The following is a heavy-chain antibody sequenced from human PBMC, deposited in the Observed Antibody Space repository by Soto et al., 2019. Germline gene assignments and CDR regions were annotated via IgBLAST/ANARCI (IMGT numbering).Heavy chain of an antibody. D-gene: IGHD3-16*01. V-gene: IGHV3-23*01. Sequence: EVQLLESGGGLVQPGGSLRLSCAASGFTFSSYAMSWVRQAPGKGLEWVSAISGSGGSTYYADSVKGRFTISRDNSKNTLYLQMNSLRAEDTAVSYCAKGSAFGGVMFWAWGQGTLVTVSS. CDR3: AKGSAFGGVMFWA. J-gene: IGHJ5*02. CDR2: ISGSGGST. CDR1: GFTFSSYA.